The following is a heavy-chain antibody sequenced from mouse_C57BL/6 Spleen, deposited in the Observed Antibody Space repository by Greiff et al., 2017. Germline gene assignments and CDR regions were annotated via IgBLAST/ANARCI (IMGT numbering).Heavy chain of an antibody. J-gene: IGHJ3*01. CDR2: ISYDGSN. V-gene: IGHV3-6*01. D-gene: IGHD1-1*01. CDR1: GYSITSGYY. Sequence: ESGPGLVKPSQSLSLTCSVTGYSITSGYYWNWIRQFPGNKLEWMGYISYDGSNNYNPSLKNRISITRDTSKNQFFLKLNSVTTEDTATYYCARTGTYYYGSSYGFAYWGQGTLVTVSA. CDR3: ARTGTYYYGSSYGFAY.